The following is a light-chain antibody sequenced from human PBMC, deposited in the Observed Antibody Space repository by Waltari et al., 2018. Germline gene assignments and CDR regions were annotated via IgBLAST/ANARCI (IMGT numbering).Light chain of an antibody. V-gene: IGKV3-20*01. CDR2: DAS. CDR1: QSVSRT. J-gene: IGKJ1*01. Sequence: EIVLTQSPGTLCLSPGERATLSGRASQSVSRTLAWYQQKPGQAPRLLIYDASTRATGIPDRFSGSGSGTDFSLTISRLEPEDFAVYYCQKYGTLPATFGQGTKVEIK. CDR3: QKYGTLPAT.